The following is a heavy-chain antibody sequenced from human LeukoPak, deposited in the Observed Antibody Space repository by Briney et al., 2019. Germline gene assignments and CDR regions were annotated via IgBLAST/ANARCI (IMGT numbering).Heavy chain of an antibody. J-gene: IGHJ4*02. V-gene: IGHV3-23*01. CDR3: AKWPEGAMDYFDY. Sequence: GGSLRLSCAASGCSFSSYAMTWARQAPVKGLEWVSAISGDGTRTYYADSVKGRFTISRDNSENTLYLEMSSLRVEDTAIYYCAKWPEGAMDYFDYWGQGTLVTVSS. D-gene: IGHD3-16*01. CDR2: ISGDGTRT. CDR1: GCSFSSYA.